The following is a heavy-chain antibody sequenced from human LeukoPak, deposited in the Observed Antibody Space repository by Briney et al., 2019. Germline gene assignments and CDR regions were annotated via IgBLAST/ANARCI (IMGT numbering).Heavy chain of an antibody. V-gene: IGHV4-34*01. CDR2: INHSGST. D-gene: IGHD3-10*01. J-gene: IGHJ4*02. CDR3: ARVLARRVRGVIRGFDY. CDR1: GGSFSGYY. Sequence: PSETLSLTCAVYGGSFSGYYWSWIRQPPGKGLEWNGEINHSGSTNYNPSLKSRVTISVDTSKNQFSLKLSSVTAADTAVYYCARVLARRVRGVIRGFDYWGQGTLVTVSS.